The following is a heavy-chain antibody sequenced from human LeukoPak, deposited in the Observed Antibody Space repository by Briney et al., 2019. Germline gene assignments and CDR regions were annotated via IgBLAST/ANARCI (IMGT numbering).Heavy chain of an antibody. CDR2: FDPEDGET. D-gene: IGHD5-18*01. J-gene: IGHJ4*02. CDR3: ATGLTSGYSYGRGGFDY. V-gene: IGHV1-24*01. Sequence: ASVKVSCKVSGYTLTELSMHRVRQAPGKGLEWMGGFDPEDGETIYAQKFQGRVTMTEDTSTDTAYMELSSLRSEDTAVYYCATGLTSGYSYGRGGFDYWGQGTLVTVSS. CDR1: GYTLTELS.